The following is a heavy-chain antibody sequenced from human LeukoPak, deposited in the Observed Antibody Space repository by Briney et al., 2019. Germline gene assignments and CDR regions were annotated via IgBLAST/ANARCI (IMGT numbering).Heavy chain of an antibody. V-gene: IGHV4-59*12. CDR2: IYYSGST. D-gene: IGHD2-2*01. J-gene: IGHJ3*02. CDR3: ARMMRKGDIVVVPAARGAFDI. Sequence: PSETLSLTCTVSGGSISSYYWSWIRQPPGKGLEWIGYIYYSGSTNYNPSLKSRVTISVDTSKNQFSLKLSSVTAADTAVYYCARMMRKGDIVVVPAARGAFDIWGQGTMVTVSS. CDR1: GGSISSYY.